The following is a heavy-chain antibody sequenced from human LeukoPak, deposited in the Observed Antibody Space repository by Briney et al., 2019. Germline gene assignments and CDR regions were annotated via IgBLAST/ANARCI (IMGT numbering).Heavy chain of an antibody. D-gene: IGHD3-10*01. CDR3: ARRVTMVRGAVVWFDP. CDR2: IYPGDSDP. J-gene: IGHJ5*02. CDR1: GYSFTSYW. V-gene: IGHV5-51*01. Sequence: GESLKISCKGSGYSFTSYWIGWVRQMPGKGLEWMGIIYPGDSDPRYSPSFQGQVTISADKSISTAYLQWSSLKASDTAMYYCARRVTMVRGAVVWFDPWGQGTLVTVSS.